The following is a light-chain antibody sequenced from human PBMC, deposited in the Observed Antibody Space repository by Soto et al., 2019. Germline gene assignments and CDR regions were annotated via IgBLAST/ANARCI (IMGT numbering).Light chain of an antibody. CDR3: SSYTSSSTVV. V-gene: IGLV2-14*01. CDR2: EVS. CDR1: SSDVGGYNY. Sequence: QSVLTQPASVSGSPGQSITLSCTGTSSDVGGYNYVSWYQQHPGKAPKLMIYEVSNRPSGVSNRFSGSKSGNTASLTISGRQAEDEADYYCSSYTSSSTVVFGGGTKLTVL. J-gene: IGLJ2*01.